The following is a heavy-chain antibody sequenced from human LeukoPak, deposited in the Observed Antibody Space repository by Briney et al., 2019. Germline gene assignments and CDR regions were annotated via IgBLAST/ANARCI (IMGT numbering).Heavy chain of an antibody. Sequence: PGGSLRLSCAASGFTFSSYWMSWVRQAPGKGLEWVANIKQDGSEKYYVDSVKGRFTISGDNAKNSLYLQMNSLRAEDTAVYYCAREGKRDDYNFFDYWGQGTLVTVSS. D-gene: IGHD5-24*01. J-gene: IGHJ4*02. CDR1: GFTFSSYW. V-gene: IGHV3-7*01. CDR3: AREGKRDDYNFFDY. CDR2: IKQDGSEK.